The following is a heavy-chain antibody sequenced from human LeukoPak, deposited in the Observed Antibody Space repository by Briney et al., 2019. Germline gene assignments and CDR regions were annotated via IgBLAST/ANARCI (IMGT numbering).Heavy chain of an antibody. J-gene: IGHJ4*02. CDR1: GFSFNTYG. V-gene: IGHV3-48*02. CDR2: ISSDSSTI. CDR3: ARDVGPVD. Sequence: GGSLRLSCAASGFSFNTYGMNWVRQAPGKGLDWVSYISSDSSTIYYADSVKGRFTISRDNAKNSLHLQMNSLRDEDTALYYCARDVGPVDWGQGTLVTVSS.